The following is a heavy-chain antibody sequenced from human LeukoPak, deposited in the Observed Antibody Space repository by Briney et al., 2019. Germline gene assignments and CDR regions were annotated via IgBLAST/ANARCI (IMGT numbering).Heavy chain of an antibody. CDR3: ARHPHYYFDNSAR. CDR2: IFYSGST. D-gene: IGHD3-22*01. J-gene: IGHJ4*02. CDR1: GGSISSSSYY. V-gene: IGHV4-39*01. Sequence: SETLSLTCTVSGGSISSSSYYWGWIRQPPGKGLEWIGNIFYSGSTYYNPSLKSRVTISVDTSKNQFSLKLRSVTAADTAVYYCARHPHYYFDNSARWGQGTLVTVSS.